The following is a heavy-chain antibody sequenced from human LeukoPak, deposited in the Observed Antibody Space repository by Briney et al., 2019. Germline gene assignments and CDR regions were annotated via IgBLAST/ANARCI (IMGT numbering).Heavy chain of an antibody. CDR2: IIPIFGTA. CDR3: ASASVDGYIPKHTYFDY. D-gene: IGHD5-24*01. J-gene: IGHJ4*02. CDR1: GGTFSSYA. Sequence: ASVKVSCKASGGTFSSYAISWVRQAPGQGLEWMGGIIPIFGTANYAQKFQGRVTITTDESTSTAYMELSSLRSEDTAVYYCASASVDGYIPKHTYFDYWGQGTLVTVSS. V-gene: IGHV1-69*05.